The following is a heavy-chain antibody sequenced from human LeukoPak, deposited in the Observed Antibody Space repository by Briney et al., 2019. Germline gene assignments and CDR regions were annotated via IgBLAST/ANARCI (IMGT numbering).Heavy chain of an antibody. CDR3: AREAGYMVRGVINY. CDR1: GYTFTGPY. J-gene: IGHJ4*02. CDR2: INPNSGGT. V-gene: IGHV1-2*02. D-gene: IGHD3-10*01. Sequence: ASVKVSCKASGYTFTGPYMHCVRQAPGQGLEWMGWINPNSGGTNYAQKFQGRVTMARHTPISTAYMELSRLRSHETAVYYWAREAGYMVRGVINYWGQGTLVTVSS.